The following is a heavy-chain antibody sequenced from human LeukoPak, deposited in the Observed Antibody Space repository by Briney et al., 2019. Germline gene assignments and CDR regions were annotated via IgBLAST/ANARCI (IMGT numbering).Heavy chain of an antibody. CDR1: GGSYSGYY. CDR2: INHSGST. V-gene: IGHV4-34*01. CDR3: ARGLFSSSPGTYFDY. D-gene: IGHD6-13*01. Sequence: SETLSLTCTVSGGSYSGYYWSWIRQPPGKGLEWIGEINHSGSTNYNPSLKSRVTISVDTSKNQFSLKLSSVTAADTAVYYCARGLFSSSPGTYFDYWGQGTLVTVSS. J-gene: IGHJ4*02.